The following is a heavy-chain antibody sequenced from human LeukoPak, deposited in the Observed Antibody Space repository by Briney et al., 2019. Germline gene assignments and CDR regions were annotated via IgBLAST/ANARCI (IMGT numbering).Heavy chain of an antibody. CDR2: IHHSGSS. CDR1: GDSVSGSFW. D-gene: IGHD5-12*01. Sequence: SETLSLTCAVSGDSVSGSFWWSWVRQPPHKGLEWIGEIHHSGSSNYNPSLESRVIISLDGSKNLLSLELSSVTAADTAVYYCATDSGYDFQDAFDIWGQGTMVTVSS. CDR3: ATDSGYDFQDAFDI. V-gene: IGHV4-4*02. J-gene: IGHJ3*02.